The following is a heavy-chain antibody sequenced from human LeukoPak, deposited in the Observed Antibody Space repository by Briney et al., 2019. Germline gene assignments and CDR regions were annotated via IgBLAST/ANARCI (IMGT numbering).Heavy chain of an antibody. CDR1: GFTFSSYW. CDR2: IKQDGSEK. J-gene: IGHJ4*02. V-gene: IGHV3-7*01. CDR3: ARISIAAAGSDY. Sequence: PGGSLRLSCAASGFTFSSYWMTWVRQAPGKGLEWVANIKQDGSEKYYVDSVKGRFTISRDNAKNSVYLQMNSLRAEDTAAYYCARISIAAAGSDYWGQGTLVTVSS. D-gene: IGHD6-13*01.